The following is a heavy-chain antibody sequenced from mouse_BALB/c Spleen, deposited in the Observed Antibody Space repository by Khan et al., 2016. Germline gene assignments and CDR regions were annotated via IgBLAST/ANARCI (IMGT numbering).Heavy chain of an antibody. CDR1: GLNIKDTY. D-gene: IGHD1-1*02. Sequence: EVQLQQPGAELVKSGATVQLSCTASGLNIKDTYMHWLKQWSEQGLEWIGRIDSPNGNTKYDPKFQGKATITAVTSSNTAFLLLSCLTSVDTAVYYCASMGSKWGKGSILTGSS. CDR3: ASMGSK. V-gene: IGHV14-3*02. J-gene: IGHJ2*01. CDR2: IDSPNGNT.